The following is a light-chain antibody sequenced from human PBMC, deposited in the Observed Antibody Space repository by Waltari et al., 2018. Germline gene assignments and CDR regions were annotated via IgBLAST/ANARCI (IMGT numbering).Light chain of an antibody. Sequence: QSALTQPASVSGSPGQSITIPCTGTSSDVRNYNLVSWYQQHPGKAPKLMIYEVTKRPSGVSNRFSGSKSGTTASLTISGLQADDEADYYCCSYSGSSTSLGFGTGTKVTV. V-gene: IGLV2-23*02. CDR3: CSYSGSSTSLG. CDR2: EVT. J-gene: IGLJ1*01. CDR1: SSDVRNYNL.